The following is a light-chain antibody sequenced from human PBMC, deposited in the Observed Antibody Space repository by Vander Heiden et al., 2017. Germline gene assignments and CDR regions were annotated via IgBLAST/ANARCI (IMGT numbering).Light chain of an antibody. J-gene: IGLJ1*01. CDR3: GSYTSSLTRV. CDR2: DVS. V-gene: IGLV2-14*01. Sequence: QSSLTQPAPVSWSPGPSITISCTGTSSDVGAYNYVSWYQQHPGKAPKVMISDVSNRPSGVSNRFSGSKSGNTASLTISGLQAEDEADYYCGSYTSSLTRVFGSGTKVTVL. CDR1: SSDVGAYNY.